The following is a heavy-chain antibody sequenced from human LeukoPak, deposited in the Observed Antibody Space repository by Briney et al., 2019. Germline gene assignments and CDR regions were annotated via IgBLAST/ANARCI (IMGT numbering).Heavy chain of an antibody. CDR2: INTNTGNP. D-gene: IGHD6-13*01. V-gene: IGHV7-4-1*02. J-gene: IGHJ6*03. Sequence: ASVRVSCKASEYSFTNYAMNWVRQAPGQGLEWMGWINTNTGNPTYAQGFTGRFVFSLDTSVSTASLQISSLKAEDTAVYFCARDGVGQQLLYYYYYYMDVWGKGTTVTVSS. CDR3: ARDGVGQQLLYYYYYYMDV. CDR1: EYSFTNYA.